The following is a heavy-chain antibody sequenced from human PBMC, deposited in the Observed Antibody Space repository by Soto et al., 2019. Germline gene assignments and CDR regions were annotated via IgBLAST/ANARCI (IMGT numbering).Heavy chain of an antibody. CDR3: AKDKLSMVRGVTLPFVY. CDR2: ISYDGSNK. V-gene: IGHV3-30*18. Sequence: QVQLVESGGGVVQPGRSLRLSCAASGFTFSSYGMHWVRQAPGKGLEWVAVISYDGSNKYYADSVKGRFTISRDNSKNTLYLQMNSLRAEDTAVYYCAKDKLSMVRGVTLPFVYWGQGTLVTVSS. CDR1: GFTFSSYG. J-gene: IGHJ4*02. D-gene: IGHD3-10*01.